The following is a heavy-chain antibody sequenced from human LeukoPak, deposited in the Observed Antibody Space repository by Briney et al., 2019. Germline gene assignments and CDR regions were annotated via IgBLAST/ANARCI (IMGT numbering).Heavy chain of an antibody. CDR2: IYHSGST. Sequence: SETLSLTCAVSGGSISSSNWWSWVRQPPGKGLEWIGEIYHSGSTHYNPSLTSRVTISVDTSKNQFSLKLSSVTAADTAVYYCARGMITFGGVIVNDAFDIWGQGTMVTVSS. J-gene: IGHJ3*02. D-gene: IGHD3-16*02. V-gene: IGHV4-4*02. CDR1: GGSISSSNW. CDR3: ARGMITFGGVIVNDAFDI.